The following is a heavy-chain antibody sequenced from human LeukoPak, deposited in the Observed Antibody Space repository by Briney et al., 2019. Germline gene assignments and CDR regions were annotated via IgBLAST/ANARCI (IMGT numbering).Heavy chain of an antibody. V-gene: IGHV3-23*01. Sequence: GGSLRLSCAASGFTFSSYAMSWVRQAPGKGLEWVSAISGSGGSTYYADSVKGRFTISRDNSKNTLYLQMNSLRAEDTAVYYCAKCLEDYYYYGMDVWGQGTTVTVSS. J-gene: IGHJ6*02. CDR2: ISGSGGST. CDR3: AKCLEDYYYYGMDV. D-gene: IGHD3-3*01. CDR1: GFTFSSYA.